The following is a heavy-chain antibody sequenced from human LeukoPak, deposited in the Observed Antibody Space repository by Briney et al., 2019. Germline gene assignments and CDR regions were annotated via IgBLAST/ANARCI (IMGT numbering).Heavy chain of an antibody. D-gene: IGHD1-26*01. CDR2: ISSSGSTI. CDR3: ARDFVGSSYYYYYGMDV. Sequence: PGGSLRLSCAASGFTFSDYYMSWIRQAPGKGLEWVSYISSSGSTIYYADSVKGRFTISRDNAKNSLYLQMNSLGAEDTAVYYCARDFVGSSYYYYYGMDVWGQGTTVTVSS. V-gene: IGHV3-11*01. J-gene: IGHJ6*02. CDR1: GFTFSDYY.